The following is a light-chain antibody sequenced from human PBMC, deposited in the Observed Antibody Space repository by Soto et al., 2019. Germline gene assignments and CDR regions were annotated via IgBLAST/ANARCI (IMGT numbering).Light chain of an antibody. V-gene: IGKV3-11*01. CDR2: DAS. Sequence: EIVLTQSPATLSLSPGERATLSCRASQNVRTYLAWYQQKPGQAPRLLIYDASNRATGIPARFTGSGSGTDFTLTISRLEPEDFAVYYCQQRGYPFTFGPGTKVDLK. CDR1: QNVRTY. J-gene: IGKJ3*01. CDR3: QQRGYPFT.